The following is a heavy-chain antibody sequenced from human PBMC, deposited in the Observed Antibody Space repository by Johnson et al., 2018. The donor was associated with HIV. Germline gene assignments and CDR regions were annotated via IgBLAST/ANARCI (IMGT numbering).Heavy chain of an antibody. D-gene: IGHD6-6*01. Sequence: EVQLVESGGGVVRPGGSLRLSCVASGFTFDDYGMTWVRQAPGKGLEWVSGINWNGGSTAYADSVKGRFTISRDNSKNTLYLQMNSLRAEDTAVYYCASLSSSGAFDIWGQGTMVTVSS. CDR3: ASLSSSGAFDI. CDR1: GFTFDDYG. V-gene: IGHV3-20*04. CDR2: INWNGGST. J-gene: IGHJ3*02.